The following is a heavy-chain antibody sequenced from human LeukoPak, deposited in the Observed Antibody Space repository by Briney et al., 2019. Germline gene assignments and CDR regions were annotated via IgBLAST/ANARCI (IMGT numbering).Heavy chain of an antibody. CDR2: IIPIFGTA. CDR1: GGTFSSYA. D-gene: IGHD6-19*01. Sequence: SVKVSCKASGGTFSSYAISWVRQAPGQGLEWMGRIIPIFGTANYAQKFQGRVTITTDESTSTAYMELSSLRSEDTAVYYCARGHDVYSSGWYKFDYWGQGTLVTASS. V-gene: IGHV1-69*05. CDR3: ARGHDVYSSGWYKFDY. J-gene: IGHJ4*02.